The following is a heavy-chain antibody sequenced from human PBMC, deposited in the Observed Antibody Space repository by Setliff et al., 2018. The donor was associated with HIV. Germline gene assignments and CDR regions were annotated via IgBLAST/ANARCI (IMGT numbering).Heavy chain of an antibody. J-gene: IGHJ4*02. CDR3: AKPPRPSSWPQYYFDY. Sequence: GGSLRLSCAASGFTFSDHYMDWVRQAPGKGLEWVGRTTNKADSYNTNYAASVKGRFTIARDDSKKSLYLQMNSLKIEDTAVYYCAKPPRPSSWPQYYFDYWGQGTLVTVSS. CDR1: GFTFSDHY. CDR2: TTNKADSYNT. D-gene: IGHD6-13*01. V-gene: IGHV3-72*01.